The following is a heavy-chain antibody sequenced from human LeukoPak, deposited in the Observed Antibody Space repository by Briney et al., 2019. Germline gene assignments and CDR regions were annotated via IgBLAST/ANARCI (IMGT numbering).Heavy chain of an antibody. J-gene: IGHJ6*03. Sequence: GGSLRLSCAASGFTFSSYGMHWVRQAPGKGLEWVAFIRYDGSNKYYADSVKGRFTISRDNSKNTLYLQMNSLRAEDTAVYYCAKGGSQLPHYYYYYMDVWGKGTTVTVSS. CDR2: IRYDGSNK. V-gene: IGHV3-30*02. CDR3: AKGGSQLPHYYYYYMDV. D-gene: IGHD2-2*01. CDR1: GFTFSSYG.